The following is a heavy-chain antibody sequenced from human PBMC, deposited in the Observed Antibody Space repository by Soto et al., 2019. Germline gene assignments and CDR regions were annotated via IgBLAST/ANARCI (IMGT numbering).Heavy chain of an antibody. CDR2: ISAYNGNT. V-gene: IGHV1-18*04. Sequence: QVQLVQSGAEVKKPGASVKVSCKASGYTFTSYGISWVRQAPGQGLEWMGWISAYNGNTNYAQKLQGRVTMTTDTSTSTAYMELRSLRSDDTAVYYCARERYNWNVPYCYGMDVWGQGTTVTVSS. CDR1: GYTFTSYG. CDR3: ARERYNWNVPYCYGMDV. J-gene: IGHJ6*02. D-gene: IGHD1-20*01.